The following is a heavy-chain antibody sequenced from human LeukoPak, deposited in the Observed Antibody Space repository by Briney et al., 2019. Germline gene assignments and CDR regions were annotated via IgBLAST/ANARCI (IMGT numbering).Heavy chain of an antibody. D-gene: IGHD3-9*01. Sequence: GGSLRLFCSASGFTFSNYAMHWVRQAPGKGLQYVSVISSYGNSTHYADSVKGRFTISRDNAKNSLYLQMNSLRAEDTAVYYCARGALRYFDWTLWGQGTLVTVSS. V-gene: IGHV3-64*04. CDR1: GFTFSNYA. J-gene: IGHJ4*02. CDR2: ISSYGNST. CDR3: ARGALRYFDWTL.